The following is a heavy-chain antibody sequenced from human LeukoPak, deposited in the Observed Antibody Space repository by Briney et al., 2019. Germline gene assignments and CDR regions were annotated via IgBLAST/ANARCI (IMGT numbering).Heavy chain of an antibody. CDR3: AGSPPCSGGSCYNHWFDP. V-gene: IGHV1-69*04. CDR2: IIPILGIA. J-gene: IGHJ5*02. D-gene: IGHD2-15*01. Sequence: VASVKVSCKASRGTFSSYAISWVRQAPGQGLEWMGRIIPILGIANYAQKFQGRVTITADKSTSTAYMELSSLRSEDMAVYYCAGSPPCSGGSCYNHWFDPWGQGTLVTVSS. CDR1: RGTFSSYA.